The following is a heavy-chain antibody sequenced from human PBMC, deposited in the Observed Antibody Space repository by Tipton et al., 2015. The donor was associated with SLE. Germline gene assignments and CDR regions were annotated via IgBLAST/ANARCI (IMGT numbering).Heavy chain of an antibody. CDR1: GGYISSSRYY. Sequence: TLSLTCTVSGGYISSSRYYWGWIRQPPGKALAWIGCIYYSGSTYYNPSLKSRVTISVDTSKNQFSLKLSSVTAADTAVYYCARRVTIFGVVTSGWFDPWGQGNPGHRLL. J-gene: IGHJ5*02. V-gene: IGHV4-39*07. CDR2: IYYSGST. D-gene: IGHD3-3*01. CDR3: ARRVTIFGVVTSGWFDP.